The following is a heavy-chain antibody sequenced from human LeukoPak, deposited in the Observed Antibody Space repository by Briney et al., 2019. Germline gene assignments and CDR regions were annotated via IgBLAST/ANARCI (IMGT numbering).Heavy chain of an antibody. CDR1: GYTFTSHD. CDR2: MSPNSGNT. J-gene: IGHJ6*02. CDR3: ARVPHVLRYFGTMDV. D-gene: IGHD3-9*01. V-gene: IGHV1-8*01. Sequence: ASVKVSCKASGYTFTSHDINWVRQATGQGLEWMGWMSPNSGNTGYAQKFQGRVTMTRNTSISTAYMELSSLRSEDTAVYYCARVPHVLRYFGTMDVWGQGTTVTVSS.